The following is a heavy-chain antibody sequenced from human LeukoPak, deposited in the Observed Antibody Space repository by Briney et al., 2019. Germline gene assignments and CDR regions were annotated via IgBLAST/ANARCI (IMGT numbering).Heavy chain of an antibody. J-gene: IGHJ3*02. CDR1: GGSISSYY. V-gene: IGHV4-59*01. Sequence: SETLSLTCTVSGGSISSYYWSWIRQPPGKGLEWIGYIYYSGSTNYNPSLKSRVTISVDTSKNQFSLKLSSVTAADTAVYYCASLSDAEAFDIWGQGTMVTVSS. CDR3: ASLSDAEAFDI. CDR2: IYYSGST. D-gene: IGHD1-14*01.